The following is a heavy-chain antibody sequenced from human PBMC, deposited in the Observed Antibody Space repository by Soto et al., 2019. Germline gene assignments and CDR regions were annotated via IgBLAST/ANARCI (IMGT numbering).Heavy chain of an antibody. V-gene: IGHV1-3*01. D-gene: IGHD1-1*01. CDR3: ARLRGMKENDCYCGLEI. J-gene: IGHJ6*02. CDR2: INGGTGQT. CDR1: GYTFTTHA. Sequence: APVKVSCKASGYTFTTHAMHWVRQAPVQSLEWMGWINGGTGQTKHSQRFQGRVNITRDTSASTAYMELSSLRSEDTAVYDCARLRGMKENDCYCGLEICDQGTTVSASS.